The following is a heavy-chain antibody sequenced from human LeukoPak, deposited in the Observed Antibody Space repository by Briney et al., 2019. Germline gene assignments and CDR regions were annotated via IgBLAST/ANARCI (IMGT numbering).Heavy chain of an antibody. CDR1: GATFIGYA. D-gene: IGHD3-10*01. CDR2: INPNSGGT. J-gene: IGHJ4*02. V-gene: IGHV1-2*02. Sequence: ASVKVSCKASGATFIGYAMSWVRQAPGQGLEWMGWINPNSGGTNYAQKFQGRVTMTRDTSISTAYMELSRLRSDDTAVYYCAAGSGSYYTHDYWGQGTLVTVSS. CDR3: AAGSGSYYTHDY.